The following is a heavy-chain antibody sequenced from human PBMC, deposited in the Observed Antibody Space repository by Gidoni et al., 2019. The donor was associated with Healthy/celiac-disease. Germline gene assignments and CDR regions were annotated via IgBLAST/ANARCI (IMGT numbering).Heavy chain of an antibody. CDR3: ARAIIVVGENWFDP. V-gene: IGHV2-26*01. J-gene: IGHJ5*02. CDR2: ILSNDEK. D-gene: IGHD2-15*01. CDR1: GFSLSNARMG. Sequence: QVTLKESGPVPVKPTETLTLTCTAPGFSLSNARMGVSWIRQPPGKALEWLAHILSNDEKSYSTSMKSRLTISKDTSKSQVVLTMTNMDPVDTATYYCARAIIVVGENWFDPWGQGTLVTVSS.